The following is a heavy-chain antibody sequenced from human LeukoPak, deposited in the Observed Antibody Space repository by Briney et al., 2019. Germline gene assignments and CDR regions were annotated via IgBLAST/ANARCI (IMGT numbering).Heavy chain of an antibody. Sequence: GGSLRLSCAASGFTFSSYSMNWVRQAPGKGLEWVSSISSSSSYIDYADSVKGRFTISRDNSQNTLYLQMNSLRAEDTAIYYCARDYADYVGYFFFDYWGQGTLVTVSS. CDR1: GFTFSSYS. D-gene: IGHD4-17*01. J-gene: IGHJ4*02. V-gene: IGHV3-21*04. CDR2: ISSSSSYI. CDR3: ARDYADYVGYFFFDY.